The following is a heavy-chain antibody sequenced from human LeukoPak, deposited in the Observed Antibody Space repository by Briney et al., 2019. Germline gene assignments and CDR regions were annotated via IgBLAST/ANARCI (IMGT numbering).Heavy chain of an antibody. J-gene: IGHJ4*02. CDR1: GGSISSHY. CDR3: ARVGSRGYYFDY. Sequence: LSLTCSVSGGSISSHYWSWIRQAPGKGLEWVSHISGSSTYTNYADSVKGRFTISRDNANNSLYLQMNSLTAEDTAVFYCARVGSRGYYFDYWGQGTLVSVSS. D-gene: IGHD1-26*01. V-gene: IGHV3-11*06. CDR2: ISGSSTYT.